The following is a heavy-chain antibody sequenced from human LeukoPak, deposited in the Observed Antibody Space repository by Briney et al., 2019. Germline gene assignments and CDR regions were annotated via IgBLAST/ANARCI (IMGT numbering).Heavy chain of an antibody. J-gene: IGHJ3*02. CDR3: ARARLRYDAFDI. CDR1: GFTFSSYA. CDR2: ISYDGSNK. Sequence: PGGSLRLSCAASGFTFSSYAMHWVRQAPGKGLEWVAVISYDGSNKYYADSVKGRFTISRDNSKNTLYLQMNSLRAEDTAVYYCARARLRYDAFDIWGQGTMVTVSS. V-gene: IGHV3-30-3*01. D-gene: IGHD4-17*01.